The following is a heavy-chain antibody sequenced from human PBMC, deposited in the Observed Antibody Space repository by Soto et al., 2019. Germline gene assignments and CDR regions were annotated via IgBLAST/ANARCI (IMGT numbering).Heavy chain of an antibody. D-gene: IGHD2-21*02. J-gene: IGHJ4*02. CDR3: TRERVRDPPEY. CDR2: VSGFNGNT. V-gene: IGHV1-18*01. CDR1: GYIFTSFG. Sequence: QIQLVQSGPEMKKPGASVTVSCEASGYIFTSFGITWVRQAPGQGLEWMGWVSGFNGNTYYAEGLQGRMTMTRDTSTRTAYMELRSLTSDDSAIYYCTRERVRDPPEYWGQGTLVTVSS.